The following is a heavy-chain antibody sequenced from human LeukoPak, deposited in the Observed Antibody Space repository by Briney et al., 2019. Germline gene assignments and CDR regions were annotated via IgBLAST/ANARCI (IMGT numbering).Heavy chain of an antibody. D-gene: IGHD1-26*01. J-gene: IGHJ1*01. CDR3: ARASGSYPPAEYFHH. CDR2: INEDGGEK. Sequence: PGGSLKLSCVASSFTFSNCWMSWLRQTPGRGPEWVANINEDGGEKHYADSVKGRFTITRDNAKNTLYLQMNSLRAEDTAVYYCARASGSYPPAEYFHHWGQGTLVTVSS. CDR1: SFTFSNCW. V-gene: IGHV3-7*04.